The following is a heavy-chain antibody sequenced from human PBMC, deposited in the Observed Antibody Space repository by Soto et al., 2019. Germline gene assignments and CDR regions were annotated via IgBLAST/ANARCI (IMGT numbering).Heavy chain of an antibody. CDR2: ISGSGGST. J-gene: IGHJ5*02. V-gene: IGHV3-23*01. CDR3: ARSRLLILGWFDP. CDR1: GFTFSSYA. D-gene: IGHD3-16*01. Sequence: GGSLRLSCAASGFTFSSYAMTSVRQTPGKGLEWVSAISGSGGSTYYADSVKGRFTISRDNSKNTLYLQMNSLRSEDTAVYYCARSRLLILGWFDPWGQRTLVTVSS.